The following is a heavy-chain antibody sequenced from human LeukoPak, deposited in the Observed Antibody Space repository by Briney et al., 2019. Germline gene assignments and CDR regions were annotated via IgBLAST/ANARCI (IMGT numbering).Heavy chain of an antibody. CDR3: ARAAMVRLLFDY. Sequence: PGGSLRLSCAASGFTFSDYYMSWLRQAPGKGLEWVSYISSSGSTIYYADSVKGRFTISSDNAKNSLYLQMNSLRAEDTAVYYCARAAMVRLLFDYWGQGTLVTVSS. J-gene: IGHJ4*02. CDR1: GFTFSDYY. V-gene: IGHV3-11*01. D-gene: IGHD5-18*01. CDR2: ISSSGSTI.